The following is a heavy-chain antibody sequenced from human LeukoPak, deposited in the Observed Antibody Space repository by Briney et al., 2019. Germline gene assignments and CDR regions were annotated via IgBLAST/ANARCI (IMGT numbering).Heavy chain of an antibody. Sequence: ASVKVSCKASGYTFIRYGISWVRQAPGQGLEWMGWTSADNGHTNYAQKLQGRVTLTTDTSTSTAYMELRSLRSDDTAVYYWARDSDSTGYVVPDYWGQGTLVTVSS. D-gene: IGHD3-22*01. CDR1: GYTFIRYG. CDR3: ARDSDSTGYVVPDY. J-gene: IGHJ4*02. V-gene: IGHV1-18*01. CDR2: TSADNGHT.